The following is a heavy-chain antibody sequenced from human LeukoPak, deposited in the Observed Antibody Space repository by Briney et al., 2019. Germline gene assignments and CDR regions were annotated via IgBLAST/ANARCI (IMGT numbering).Heavy chain of an antibody. CDR3: AKTGRGPAAGTGSFFDY. CDR1: GFTFSSYA. J-gene: IGHJ4*02. D-gene: IGHD6-13*01. CDR2: ISGGGVNT. Sequence: GGPLRLSCAASGFTFSSYAMSWVRQAPGKGLERVSAISGGGVNTYYADSVKGRFTISRDNSKNTLSLQMNSLRAEDTAVYYCAKTGRGPAAGTGSFFDYWGQGTLVAVSS. V-gene: IGHV3-23*01.